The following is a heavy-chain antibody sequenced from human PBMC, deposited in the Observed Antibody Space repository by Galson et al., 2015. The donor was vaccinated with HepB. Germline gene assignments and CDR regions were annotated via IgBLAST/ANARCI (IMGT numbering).Heavy chain of an antibody. J-gene: IGHJ4*02. Sequence: SVKVSCKASGGTFSSYAISWVRQAPGQGLEWMGGIIPIFGTANYAQKFQGRVTITADESTSTAYMELSSLRSEDTAVYYCASGVGDTAMVRGYYFDYWGQGTLVTVSS. V-gene: IGHV1-69*13. CDR3: ASGVGDTAMVRGYYFDY. CDR2: IIPIFGTA. D-gene: IGHD5-18*01. CDR1: GGTFSSYA.